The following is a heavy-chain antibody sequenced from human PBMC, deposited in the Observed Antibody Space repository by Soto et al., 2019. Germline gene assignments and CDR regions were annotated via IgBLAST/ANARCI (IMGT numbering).Heavy chain of an antibody. J-gene: IGHJ4*02. D-gene: IGHD6-19*01. CDR3: ARDSGGTGWYYFDS. V-gene: IGHV3-21*01. Sequence: AGGSLRLSCAASGFTFSSYTMNWVRQAPGKGLEWVSSISSSSSYIYYADSVKGRFTISRDNAKNSLFLQMNSLRAEDTAVYYCARDSGGTGWYYFDSWGQGTLVTVSS. CDR1: GFTFSSYT. CDR2: ISSSSSYI.